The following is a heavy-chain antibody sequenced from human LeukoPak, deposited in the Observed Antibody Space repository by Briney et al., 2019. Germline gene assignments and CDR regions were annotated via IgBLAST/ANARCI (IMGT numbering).Heavy chain of an antibody. CDR2: IRYDGSNK. CDR1: GFTFSSYG. V-gene: IGHV3-30*02. CDR3: AKSRRIDYYYYYMDV. Sequence: GGSLRLSCAASGFTFSSYGMHWVRQAPGKGLEWVAFIRYDGSNKYYADSVKGRFTISRDNSKNTLYLQMNSQRAEDTAVYYCAKSRRIDYYYYYMDVWGKGTTVTVSS. J-gene: IGHJ6*03.